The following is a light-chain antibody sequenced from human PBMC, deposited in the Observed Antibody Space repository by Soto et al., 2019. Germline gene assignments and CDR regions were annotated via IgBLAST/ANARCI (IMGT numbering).Light chain of an antibody. CDR1: QSISSY. J-gene: IGKJ3*01. V-gene: IGKV1-39*01. Sequence: DIQMTQSPSSLSASVGDRVTITCRASQSISSYLNWYQQKPGKAPKLLIYAAFSLQSGVPSRFSGSGSGTDFTLTISSLQPADFATYYCQQSYSTPFTFGPGTKVDIK. CDR3: QQSYSTPFT. CDR2: AAF.